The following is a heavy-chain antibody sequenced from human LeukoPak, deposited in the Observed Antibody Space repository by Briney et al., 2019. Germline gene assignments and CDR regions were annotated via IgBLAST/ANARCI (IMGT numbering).Heavy chain of an antibody. CDR3: AKDITIFGVGTSFDY. Sequence: PGGSLRLSCAASEFTFDDYTMHWVRQAPGKGLEWVSLISWDGGNTYYADSVKGRFTISRDNSKNSLYLQMNSLRTEDTALYYCAKDITIFGVGTSFDYWGQGTLVTVSS. CDR2: ISWDGGNT. V-gene: IGHV3-43*01. CDR1: EFTFDDYT. D-gene: IGHD3-3*01. J-gene: IGHJ4*02.